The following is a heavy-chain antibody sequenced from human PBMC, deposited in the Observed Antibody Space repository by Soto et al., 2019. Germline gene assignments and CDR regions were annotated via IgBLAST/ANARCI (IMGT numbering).Heavy chain of an antibody. V-gene: IGHV1-46*01. CDR2: INPSGGST. CDR1: GYTFTSYY. D-gene: IGHD2-2*01. Sequence: ASVKVSCKASGYTFTSYYMHWVRQAPGQGLEWMGIINPSGGSTSYAQKFQGRVTMTRDTSTSTVYMELSSLRSEDTAVYYCARDTCCIVVGPATMSPPYYGMDVWGQGTTVNVSS. CDR3: ARDTCCIVVGPATMSPPYYGMDV. J-gene: IGHJ6*02.